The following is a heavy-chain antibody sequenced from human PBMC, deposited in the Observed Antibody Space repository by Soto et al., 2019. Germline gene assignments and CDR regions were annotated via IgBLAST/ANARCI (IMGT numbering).Heavy chain of an antibody. CDR3: ARGGGNGYGYLSFDY. V-gene: IGHV4-30-4*01. CDR1: GGSISSGDYY. CDR2: IYYSGST. J-gene: IGHJ4*02. D-gene: IGHD5-18*01. Sequence: SETLSLTCTVSGGSISSGDYYWSWIRQPPGKGLEWIGYIYYSGSTYYNPSLKSRVTISVDTSKNQFSLKLSSVTAADTAVYYCARGGGNGYGYLSFDYWGQGTLVTVSS.